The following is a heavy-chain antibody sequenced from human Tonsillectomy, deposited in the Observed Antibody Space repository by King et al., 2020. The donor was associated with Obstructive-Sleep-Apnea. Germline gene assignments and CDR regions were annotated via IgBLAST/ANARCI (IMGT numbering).Heavy chain of an antibody. D-gene: IGHD5-18*01. CDR3: ARTGGYSYGSFDY. J-gene: IGHJ4*02. CDR2: ISSSSTNV. V-gene: IGHV3-48*04. Sequence: VQLLESGGGLVQPGGSLRLSCAASGFTFSSLSMNWVRQAPGKGLEWVSYISSSSTNVLFADSVKGRFTVSRDNAKNSLYLQMNSLTAEDTAVYYCARTGGYSYGSFDYWGQGTLVTVSS. CDR1: GFTFSSLS.